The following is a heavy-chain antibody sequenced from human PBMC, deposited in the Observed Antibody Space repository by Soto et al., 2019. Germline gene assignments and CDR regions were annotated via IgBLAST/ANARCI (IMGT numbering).Heavy chain of an antibody. D-gene: IGHD3-10*01. J-gene: IGHJ3*02. Sequence: SLKVSCKTSGDAFSSYTISWLRQAPGQGLEWMGRIIPILGIANYAQKFQGRVTITADKSTSTAYMELSSLRSEDTAVYYCARTLFSGDVLDIWGHGTMVTVSS. CDR3: ARTLFSGDVLDI. CDR2: IIPILGIA. CDR1: GDAFSSYT. V-gene: IGHV1-69*02.